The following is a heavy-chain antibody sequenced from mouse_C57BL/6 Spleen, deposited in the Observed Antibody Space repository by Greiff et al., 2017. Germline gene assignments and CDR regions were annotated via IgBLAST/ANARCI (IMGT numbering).Heavy chain of an antibody. CDR2: IRNKANGYTT. CDR1: GFTFTDYY. V-gene: IGHV7-3*01. Sequence: DVKLVESGGGLVQPGGSLSLSCAASGFTFTDYYMSWVRQPPGKALEWLGFIRNKANGYTTEYSASVKGRFTISRDNSQSILYLQMNALRAEDSATYYCARSYDGYYVGAMDYWGQGTSVTVSS. J-gene: IGHJ4*01. D-gene: IGHD2-3*01. CDR3: ARSYDGYYVGAMDY.